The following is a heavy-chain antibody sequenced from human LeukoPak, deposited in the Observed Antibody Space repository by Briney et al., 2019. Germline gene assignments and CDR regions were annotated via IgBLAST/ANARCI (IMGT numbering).Heavy chain of an antibody. CDR1: GFTFSSYG. V-gene: IGHV3-30*18. CDR3: AKDRAVAGPFDY. Sequence: GRSLRLSCAASGFTFSSYGMHWVRQAPGKGLEWVAVISYDGSNKYYADSVKGRFTISRDNSKNTLYLQMNSLRAGDTAVYYCAKDRAVAGPFDYWGQGTLVTVSS. D-gene: IGHD6-19*01. CDR2: ISYDGSNK. J-gene: IGHJ4*02.